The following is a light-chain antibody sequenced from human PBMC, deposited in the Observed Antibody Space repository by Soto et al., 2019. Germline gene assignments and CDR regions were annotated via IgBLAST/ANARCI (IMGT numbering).Light chain of an antibody. CDR1: SSDVGGYRY. CDR2: DVS. CDR3: CSYAGSYTYV. J-gene: IGLJ1*01. Sequence: QSALNQPRSVSGSPGQAVTISCTGTSSDVGGYRYVSWYQQHPGRAPKLMIYDVSKRPSGVPDRFSGSKSGNTASLTISGLQAEDEADYYCCSYAGSYTYVFGTGTKVTVL. V-gene: IGLV2-11*01.